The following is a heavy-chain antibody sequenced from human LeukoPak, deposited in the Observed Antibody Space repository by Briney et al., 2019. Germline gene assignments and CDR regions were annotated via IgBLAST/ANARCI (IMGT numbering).Heavy chain of an antibody. Sequence: SETLSLTCTVSGGSISSSSYYWGWIRQPPGKGLEWIGSIYYSGSTYYNPSLKSRVTISVDTSKNQFSLKLSSVTAADTAVYYCARTRFWSGYYQHYYYYYMDVWGKGTTVTVSS. V-gene: IGHV4-39*07. D-gene: IGHD3-3*01. J-gene: IGHJ6*03. CDR3: ARTRFWSGYYQHYYYYYMDV. CDR2: IYYSGST. CDR1: GGSISSSSYY.